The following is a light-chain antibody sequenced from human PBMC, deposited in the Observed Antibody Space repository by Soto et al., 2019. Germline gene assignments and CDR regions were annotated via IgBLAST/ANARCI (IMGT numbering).Light chain of an antibody. CDR3: SSYAGSNNLV. V-gene: IGLV2-8*01. J-gene: IGLJ2*01. CDR2: EVS. CDR1: SSDVGGYNS. Sequence: QSALTQPPSASGSPGQSVTISCTGTSSDVGGYNSVSWYQQHPGKAPKLMIYEVSKRPSGVPDRFSGSKSGNTASLTVSGLQAEDEADYYCSSYAGSNNLVFGGVTKLTVL.